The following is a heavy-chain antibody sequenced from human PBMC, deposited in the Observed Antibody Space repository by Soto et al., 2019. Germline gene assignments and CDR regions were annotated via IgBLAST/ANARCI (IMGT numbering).Heavy chain of an antibody. Sequence: EVQLLESGGGLVQPGGSLRLSCAASGFTFSSYAMSWVRQAPGKGLEWVSAISGSGGSTYYADSVKGRFTISRDNSKNTLYLQMNSLRAEDTAVYYCAKDVGWGDYIVLCYYYSYYMDVWGKGTTVTVSS. CDR1: GFTFSSYA. D-gene: IGHD2-8*01. J-gene: IGHJ6*03. CDR3: AKDVGWGDYIVLCYYYSYYMDV. V-gene: IGHV3-23*01. CDR2: ISGSGGST.